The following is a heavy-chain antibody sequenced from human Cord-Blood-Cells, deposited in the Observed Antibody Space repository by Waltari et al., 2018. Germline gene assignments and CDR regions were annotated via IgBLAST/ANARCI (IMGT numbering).Heavy chain of an antibody. CDR1: GYTFTSYY. D-gene: IGHD1-26*01. J-gene: IGHJ4*02. CDR3: ARARPRYSGSYYYFDY. CDR2: IIPGGGST. Sequence: QVQLVQSGAEVKKPGASVKVSCKASGYTFTSYYMHWVRQTPGQGLEWMGIIIPGGGSTTYAQKFQGRVTMTRDTSTSTVYMELSSVRSEDTAVYYCARARPRYSGSYYYFDYWGQGTLVTVSS. V-gene: IGHV1-46*03.